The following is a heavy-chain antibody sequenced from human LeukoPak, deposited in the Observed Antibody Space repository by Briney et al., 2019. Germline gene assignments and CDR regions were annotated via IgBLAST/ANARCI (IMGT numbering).Heavy chain of an antibody. CDR1: GFTFSSYG. CDR2: ISGSGGST. J-gene: IGHJ6*03. D-gene: IGHD6-13*01. V-gene: IGHV3-23*01. CDR3: AKDSRREYYYYYYMDV. Sequence: PGGSLRLSCAASGFTFSSYGMSWVRQAPGKGLEWVSAISGSGGSTYYADSVKGRFTISRDNSKNTLYLQMNSLRAEDTAVYYCAKDSRREYYYYYYMDVWGKGTTVTISS.